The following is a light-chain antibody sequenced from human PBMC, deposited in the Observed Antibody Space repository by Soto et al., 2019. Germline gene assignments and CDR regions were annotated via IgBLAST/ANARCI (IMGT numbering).Light chain of an antibody. CDR3: QKYSSLPRK. CDR1: QSVSGTF. V-gene: IGKV3-20*01. J-gene: IGKJ1*01. CDR2: GAS. Sequence: EIVLTHSPGTLSFSPLYIATLSFSSSQSVSGTFLAWYQKKPGQAPRLLIYGASNRATGIPDRFSGSGSGTDFTLTISRLEPEDFAVYYCQKYSSLPRKFGQGTKVDIK.